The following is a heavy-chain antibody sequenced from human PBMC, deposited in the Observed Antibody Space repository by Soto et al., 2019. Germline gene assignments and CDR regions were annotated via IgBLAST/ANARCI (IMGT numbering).Heavy chain of an antibody. Sequence: PSETLSLTCTVSGGSISGYYWSWIRQPPGKGLEWIGYIYYSGSSNYSPSLKSRVTMSVDTSKNQFSLKLSSVTAADTAVYYCARQGRYGDYYFDHWGQGTQVTVSS. D-gene: IGHD4-17*01. V-gene: IGHV4-59*08. CDR1: GGSISGYY. CDR2: IYYSGSS. CDR3: ARQGRYGDYYFDH. J-gene: IGHJ4*02.